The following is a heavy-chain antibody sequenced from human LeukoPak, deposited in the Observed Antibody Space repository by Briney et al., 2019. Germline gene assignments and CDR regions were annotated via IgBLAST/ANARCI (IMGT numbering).Heavy chain of an antibody. V-gene: IGHV3-48*03. CDR3: ARDTATAGIDY. CDR2: ISSSGSTI. Sequence: GGSLRLSCAASGFTFSSYEMNWVRQAPGKGLEWVSYISSSGSTIYYADSIKGRFTISRDNAKNSLYLQKNSLRAEDTAVYYCARDTATAGIDYWGQGTLVTVSS. J-gene: IGHJ4*02. CDR1: GFTFSSYE. D-gene: IGHD6-13*01.